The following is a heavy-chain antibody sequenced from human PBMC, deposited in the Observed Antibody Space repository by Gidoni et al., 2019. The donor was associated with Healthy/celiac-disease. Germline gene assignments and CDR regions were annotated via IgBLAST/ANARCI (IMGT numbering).Heavy chain of an antibody. J-gene: IGHJ4*02. CDR1: GGSFRGYY. Sequence: QVQLQQWGAGLLKPSETLSLTCAVYGGSFRGYYWRWIPQPPGKGLEWNGEINHSGSTNYNPSLKSRVTLSVDTSKNQFSLKLSSVTAADTAVYYCARVQYYDSSGYSTEHPAHHNQICLDYWGQGTLVTVSS. D-gene: IGHD3-22*01. CDR2: INHSGST. CDR3: ARVQYYDSSGYSTEHPAHHNQICLDY. V-gene: IGHV4-34*01.